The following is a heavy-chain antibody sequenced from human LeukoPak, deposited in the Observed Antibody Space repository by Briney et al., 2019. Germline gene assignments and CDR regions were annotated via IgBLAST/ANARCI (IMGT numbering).Heavy chain of an antibody. J-gene: IGHJ5*02. V-gene: IGHV1-2*02. D-gene: IGHD3-3*01. CDR2: INPNSGGT. CDR1: GYTFTSYG. Sequence: ASVKVSCKASGYTFTSYGISWVRQAPGQGLEWMGWINPNSGGTNYAQKFQGRVTMTRDTSISTAYMELSRLRSDDTAVYYCASSRITIFGVVGNWFDPWGQGTLVTVSS. CDR3: ASSRITIFGVVGNWFDP.